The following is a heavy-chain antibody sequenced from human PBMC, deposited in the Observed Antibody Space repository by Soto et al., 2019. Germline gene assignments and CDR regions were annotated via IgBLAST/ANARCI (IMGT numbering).Heavy chain of an antibody. CDR1: GYTFTNYG. CDR3: ARPYDSSGRPFDL. V-gene: IGHV1-18*04. Sequence: AASVKVSCKASGYTFTNYGITWVRQAPGRGLEWMGWSSTYNSNTNYAQRFRGRVTMTTDRGTSTGYMELRSLTSEDTAVYFCARPYDSSGRPFDLWGQGTLVTVSS. CDR2: SSTYNSNT. D-gene: IGHD3-22*01. J-gene: IGHJ4*02.